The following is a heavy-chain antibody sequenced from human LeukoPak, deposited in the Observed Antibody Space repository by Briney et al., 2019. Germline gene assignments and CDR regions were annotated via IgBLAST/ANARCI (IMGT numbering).Heavy chain of an antibody. Sequence: GGSLRLSCAASGFTFSSYSMNWVRRAPGKGLEWVSYISSSSSTIYYADSVKGRFTISRDNAKNSLYLQMNSLTAEDTAVYYCARDYGVEVAGGYSDYWGQGTLVTVSS. J-gene: IGHJ4*02. D-gene: IGHD6-19*01. CDR2: ISSSSSTI. CDR3: ARDYGVEVAGGYSDY. CDR1: GFTFSSYS. V-gene: IGHV3-48*04.